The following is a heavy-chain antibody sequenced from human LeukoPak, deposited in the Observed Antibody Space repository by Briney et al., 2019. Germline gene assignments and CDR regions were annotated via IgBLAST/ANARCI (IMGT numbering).Heavy chain of an antibody. D-gene: IGHD4-23*01. CDR1: GYTFTNYY. CDR3: AIVSPMTTVARGQGAFDI. CDR2: VNPNDGST. Sequence: ASVKVSCKGFGYTFTNYYMHWVRQAPGQGPEWMGIVNPNDGSTTYEQKFQGRFTMTRDMSTNTVYMELSSLRSDDTAEYFCAIVSPMTTVARGQGAFDIWGQGTMVIVSA. V-gene: IGHV1-46*01. J-gene: IGHJ3*02.